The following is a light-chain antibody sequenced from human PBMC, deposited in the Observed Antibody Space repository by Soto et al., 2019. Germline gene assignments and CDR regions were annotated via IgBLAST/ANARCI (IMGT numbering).Light chain of an antibody. CDR2: VGTGGIVG. V-gene: IGLV9-49*01. J-gene: IGLJ2*01. CDR3: GADHGSGSNFDVV. Sequence: QLVLTQPPSASASLGASVTLTCTLSSGYSNYKVDWYQQRPGKGPRFVMRVGTGGIVGSKGDGIPDRFSVLGSGLNRYLTIKNIQEEDESDYHCGADHGSGSNFDVVFGGGTQLTVL. CDR1: SGYSNYK.